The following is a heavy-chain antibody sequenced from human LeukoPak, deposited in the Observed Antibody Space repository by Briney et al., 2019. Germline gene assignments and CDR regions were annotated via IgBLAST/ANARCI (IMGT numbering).Heavy chain of an antibody. CDR2: IYYSGST. D-gene: IGHD3-3*01. CDR1: GGSFSGYY. Sequence: SETLSLTCAVYGGSFSGYYWSWIRQPPGKGLEWIGSIYYSGSTYYNPSLKSRVTISVDTSKNQFSLKLSSVTAADTAVYYCARFGRVLRVVDVWGKGTTVTISS. J-gene: IGHJ6*04. CDR3: ARFGRVLRVVDV. V-gene: IGHV4-34*01.